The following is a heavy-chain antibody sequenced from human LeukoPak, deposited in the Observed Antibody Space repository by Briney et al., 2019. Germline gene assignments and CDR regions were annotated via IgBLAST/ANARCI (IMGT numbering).Heavy chain of an antibody. V-gene: IGHV4-39*01. D-gene: IGHD1-26*01. CDR3: ARHSGSYYYYYMDV. Sequence: KPSETLSLTCTVSGGSISSSSYYWGWIRQPPGKGLEWIGSIYYTATTFYNPSLKSRITISVDTSKNQVSLKLSSVTAADTAVYYCARHSGSYYYYYMDVWGKGTTVTVSS. CDR2: IYYTATT. J-gene: IGHJ6*03. CDR1: GGSISSSSYY.